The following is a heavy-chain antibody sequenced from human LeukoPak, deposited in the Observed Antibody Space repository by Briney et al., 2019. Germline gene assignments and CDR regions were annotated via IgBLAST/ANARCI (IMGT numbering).Heavy chain of an antibody. CDR3: ATARRYYDSSGYKQGYYFDY. CDR2: FDPEDGET. V-gene: IGHV1-24*01. D-gene: IGHD3-22*01. J-gene: IGHJ4*02. CDR1: GYTLTELS. Sequence: ASVNVSCKVSGYTLTELSMHWVRQAPGKGLEWMGGFDPEDGETIYAQKFQGRVTMTEDTSTDTAYMELSSLRSEDTAVYYCATARRYYDSSGYKQGYYFDYWGQGTLVTVSS.